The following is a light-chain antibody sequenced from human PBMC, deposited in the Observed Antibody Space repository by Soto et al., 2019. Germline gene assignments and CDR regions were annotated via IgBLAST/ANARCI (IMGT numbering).Light chain of an antibody. CDR2: GAS. V-gene: IGKV3-15*01. CDR1: QSVSSN. Sequence: EIVMTQSPATLSVSPGERATLSCRASQSVSSNLAWYQQKPGQAPRLLIYGASTRATGIPARFSGSGSGTEFTLTISSLQSEDFAVYCCQQYNNWPPLTFGGGTKVEI. J-gene: IGKJ4*01. CDR3: QQYNNWPPLT.